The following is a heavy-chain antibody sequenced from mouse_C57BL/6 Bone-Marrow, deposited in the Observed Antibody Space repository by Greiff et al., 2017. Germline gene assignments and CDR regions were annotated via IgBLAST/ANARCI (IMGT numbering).Heavy chain of an antibody. V-gene: IGHV5-6*01. D-gene: IGHD1-1*01. J-gene: IGHJ4*01. Sequence: EVQLVESGGDLVKPGGSLKLSCAASGFTFSSYGMSWVRQTPDKRLEWVATISSGGSYTYYPDSVKGRFTISRDNAKNTLFLQMSSLKSEDTAMYYCARQDLFTDYYAMDYGGRGTSVTVTS. CDR3: ARQDLFTDYYAMDY. CDR1: GFTFSSYG. CDR2: ISSGGSYT.